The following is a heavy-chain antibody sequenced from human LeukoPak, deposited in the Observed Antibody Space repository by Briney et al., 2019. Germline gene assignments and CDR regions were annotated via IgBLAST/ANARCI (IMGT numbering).Heavy chain of an antibody. CDR1: GFTFSSYE. CDR2: ISSSGSTI. Sequence: PGGSLRLSCAASGFTFSSYEMNWVRQAPGKGLEWVSYISSSGSTIYYADSVKGRFTISRDNAKNSLYLQMNSLRAEDTAVYYCAKSLDSSGYYYWHYYYYMDVWGKGTTVTVSS. D-gene: IGHD3-22*01. V-gene: IGHV3-48*03. J-gene: IGHJ6*03. CDR3: AKSLDSSGYYYWHYYYYMDV.